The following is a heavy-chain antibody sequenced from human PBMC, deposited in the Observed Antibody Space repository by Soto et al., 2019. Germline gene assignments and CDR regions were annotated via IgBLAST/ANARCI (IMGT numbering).Heavy chain of an antibody. CDR1: GGSISSSGHY. D-gene: IGHD5-18*01. CDR3: ARQGTLQVWLPGY. CDR2: IYYSGST. Sequence: TLSLTCSVSGGSISSSGHYWGWIRQPPGKGLEWIGSIYYSGSTYYNPSLKSRVTISVDTSKNQYTLKLTSVTAADTAVYYCARQGTLQVWLPGYWGQGTQVTVSS. J-gene: IGHJ4*02. V-gene: IGHV4-39*01.